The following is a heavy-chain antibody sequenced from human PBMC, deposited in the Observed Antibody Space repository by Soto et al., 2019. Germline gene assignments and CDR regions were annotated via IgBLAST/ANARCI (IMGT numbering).Heavy chain of an antibody. CDR1: GGTFSSYT. CDR3: ARFRGSYGMDV. Sequence: QVQLVQSGAEVKKPGSSVKVSCKASGGTFSSYTISWVRQAPGQGLEWMGRIIPILGIANYAQKFQGIVTITADKSTSTAYVVLSSLRSEDRAVYYCARFRGSYGMDVWGQGNTGTVSS. D-gene: IGHD3-10*01. J-gene: IGHJ6*02. CDR2: IIPILGIA. V-gene: IGHV1-69*02.